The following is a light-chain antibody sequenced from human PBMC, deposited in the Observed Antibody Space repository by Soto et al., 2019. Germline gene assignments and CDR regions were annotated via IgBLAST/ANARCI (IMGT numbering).Light chain of an antibody. J-gene: IGLJ2*01. V-gene: IGLV2-14*01. CDR3: SSYTSSSLVV. Sequence: QSALTQPASVSGSPGQSITISCTGTSSDVGGYNYVSWYQQHPGKAPKLMIYDVSNRPLGVSNRFSGSKSGNTASLTISGLQAEDEADYYCSSYTSSSLVVFGGGTKVTVL. CDR2: DVS. CDR1: SSDVGGYNY.